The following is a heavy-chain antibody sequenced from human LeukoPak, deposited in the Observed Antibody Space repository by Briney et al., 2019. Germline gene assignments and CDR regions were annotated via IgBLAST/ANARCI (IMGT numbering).Heavy chain of an antibody. CDR2: IKSKANSYAT. D-gene: IGHD2-15*01. V-gene: IGHV3-73*01. Sequence: GESLRLSCAASGFTFSGSALHWVRQASGKGLEWVGHIKSKANSYATSYAASVRGRFTISRDDSKNTAYLQMNSLKTEDTAVYYCTRYKPDCSGGSCPHYGMDVWGQGTTVTVS. CDR3: TRYKPDCSGGSCPHYGMDV. J-gene: IGHJ6*02. CDR1: GFTFSGSA.